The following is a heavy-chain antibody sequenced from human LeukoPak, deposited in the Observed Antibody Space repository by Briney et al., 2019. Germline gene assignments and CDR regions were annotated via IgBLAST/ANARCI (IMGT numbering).Heavy chain of an antibody. D-gene: IGHD6-19*01. CDR1: GFTFSSYA. Sequence: GASLRLSCAASGFTFSSYAMSWVRQAPGKGLEWVSAISGSGGSTYYADSVKGRFTISRDNSKNTLYLQMNSLRAENTAVYYCISSGWYKSYYYYYGMDVWGQGTTVTVSS. CDR3: ISSGWYKSYYYYYGMDV. CDR2: ISGSGGST. J-gene: IGHJ6*02. V-gene: IGHV3-23*01.